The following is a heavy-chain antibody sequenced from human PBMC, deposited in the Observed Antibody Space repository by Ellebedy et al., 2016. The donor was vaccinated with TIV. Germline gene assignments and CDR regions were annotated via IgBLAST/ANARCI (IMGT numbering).Heavy chain of an antibody. CDR3: ARGDRYCSGTTCHEWFDC. J-gene: IGHJ4*02. CDR2: MSGRDDVT. CDR1: GFPFSTFD. D-gene: IGHD2-2*01. V-gene: IGHV3-23*01. Sequence: GGSLRLSXTASGFPFSTFDMSWVRQAPGKGLEWVSFMSGRDDVTVYADSVRGRFIISRDNSRNMLFLTLNSLRAEDTAVYYCARGDRYCSGTTCHEWFDCWGQGTLVTVSS.